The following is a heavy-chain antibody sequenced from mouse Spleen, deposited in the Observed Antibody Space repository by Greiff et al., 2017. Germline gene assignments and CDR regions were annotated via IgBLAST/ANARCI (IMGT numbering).Heavy chain of an antibody. CDR1: GYTFTDYE. CDR2: IDPETGGT. J-gene: IGHJ3*01. Sequence: QVQLQQSGAELVRPGASVKLSCKASGYTFTDYEMHWVKQTPGQGLEWIGAIDPETGGTAYNQKFKGKAILTADKSSSTAYMELRSLTSEDSTVYYCTRGFAYWGQGTLVTVSA. V-gene: IGHV1-15*01. CDR3: TRGFAY.